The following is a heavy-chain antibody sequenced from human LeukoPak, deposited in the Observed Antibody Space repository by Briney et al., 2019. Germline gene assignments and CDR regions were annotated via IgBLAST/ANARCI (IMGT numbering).Heavy chain of an antibody. CDR2: IYYSGST. CDR3: ARDLSSSGYYYG. V-gene: IGHV4-59*01. D-gene: IGHD3-22*01. J-gene: IGHJ4*02. CDR1: GGSISSYY. Sequence: SETLSLTCTVSGGSISSYYWSWIRQPPGKGLEWIGYIYYSGSTSYNPSLKSRVTISVDTSKNQFSLKLSSVTAADTAVYYCARDLSSSGYYYGWGQGTLVTVSS.